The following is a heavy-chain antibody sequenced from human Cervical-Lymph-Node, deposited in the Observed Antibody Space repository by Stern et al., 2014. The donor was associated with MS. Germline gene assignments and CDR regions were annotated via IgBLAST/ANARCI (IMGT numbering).Heavy chain of an antibody. CDR1: GYTFSNHF. Sequence: QVQLVQSVAEVKKPGASVRLSCKASGYTFSNHFLHWVRQAPGQGLEWLGIMNPRTGRTSFAQKFQGRVTMTTDTSTSTLYLELSSLRPEDTAVYYCARDGLIVALVGAMELYYYGMDVWGQGTTVTVSS. D-gene: IGHD4/OR15-4a*01. CDR3: ARDGLIVALVGAMELYYYGMDV. CDR2: MNPRTGRT. V-gene: IGHV1-46*01. J-gene: IGHJ6*02.